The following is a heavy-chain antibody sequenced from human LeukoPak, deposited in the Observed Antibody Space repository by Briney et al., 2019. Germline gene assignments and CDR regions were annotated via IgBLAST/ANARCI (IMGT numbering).Heavy chain of an antibody. J-gene: IGHJ4*02. CDR1: GFTFSNAW. Sequence: GGSLRLSCAASGFTFSNAWMSWVRQAPGKGLEWVGRIKSKTDGGTTDYAAPVKGRFTISRDDSKNTLYLQMNSLKTEDTAVYYCTTDRLWFGEPRDDYWGQGTLVTVSS. D-gene: IGHD3-10*01. V-gene: IGHV3-15*01. CDR3: TTDRLWFGEPRDDY. CDR2: IKSKTDGGTT.